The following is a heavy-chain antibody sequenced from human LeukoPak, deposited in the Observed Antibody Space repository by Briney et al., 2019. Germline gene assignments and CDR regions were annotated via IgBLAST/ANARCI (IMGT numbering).Heavy chain of an antibody. J-gene: IGHJ6*03. CDR2: ISSYSTYI. Sequence: GGSLRLSCTASAFSFNLYTMNWVRQAPGKGLEWVSSISSYSTYIYYPDSVKGRFTISRDNAKNSLFLQMNSLRPEDTAVYYCARSYYDLHNYMDVWGKGTTVAVSS. CDR3: ARSYYDLHNYMDV. CDR1: AFSFNLYT. D-gene: IGHD3-3*01. V-gene: IGHV3-21*01.